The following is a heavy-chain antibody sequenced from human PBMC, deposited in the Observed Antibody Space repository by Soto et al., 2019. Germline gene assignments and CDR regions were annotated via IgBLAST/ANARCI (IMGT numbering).Heavy chain of an antibody. J-gene: IGHJ4*03. CDR2: INHTGNT. CDR1: NGSFYNYL. V-gene: IGHV4-34*01. D-gene: IGHD5-18*01. CDR3: ARRQWIPPLLFDY. Sequence: QVHLQQCGAGLLKPSETLSLTCSVFNGSFYNYLWSCIRQPPGRGLEWIGEINHTGNTNYNPSLKSRVTISVDTSKKQFSLSQNSVTAADTAIYFCARRQWIPPLLFDYWGQGILVTVSS.